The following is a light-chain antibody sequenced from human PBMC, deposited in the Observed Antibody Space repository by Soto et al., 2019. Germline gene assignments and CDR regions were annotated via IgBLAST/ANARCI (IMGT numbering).Light chain of an antibody. CDR3: MQGTHWPLT. Sequence: DVVMTQSPLSLPVTLGQPASISCRSSQSLVYSDGNIYLNWYQQRPGQSPRRLISKVSNLDSGVPDRFGGSGSGTDFTLKISRVEAEDVGVYYCMQGTHWPLTFGGGTKVEIK. CDR1: QSLVYSDGNIY. J-gene: IGKJ4*01. CDR2: KVS. V-gene: IGKV2-30*01.